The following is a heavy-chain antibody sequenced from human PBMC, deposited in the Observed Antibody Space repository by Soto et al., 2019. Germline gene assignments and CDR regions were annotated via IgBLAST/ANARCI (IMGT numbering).Heavy chain of an antibody. CDR3: AREDSGSYYNAIDY. CDR1: GFTFSSYG. CDR2: IWYDGSNK. J-gene: IGHJ4*02. Sequence: GGSLRLSCAASGFTFSSYGMHWVRQAPGKGLEWVAVIWYDGSNKYYADSVKGRFTISRDNSKNTLYLQMNSLRAEDTAVYYCAREDSGSYYNAIDYWGQGTLVTVSS. D-gene: IGHD3-10*01. V-gene: IGHV3-33*01.